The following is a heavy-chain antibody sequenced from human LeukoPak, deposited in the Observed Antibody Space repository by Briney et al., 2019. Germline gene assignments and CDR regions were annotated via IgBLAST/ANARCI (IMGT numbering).Heavy chain of an antibody. D-gene: IGHD1-14*01. CDR2: IYYSGST. CDR1: GGSISSGDYY. J-gene: IGHJ4*02. Sequence: SQTLSLTCTVSGGSISSGDYYWSWIRQPPGKGPEWIGYIYYSGSTYYNPSLKSRVTISVDTSKNQFSLKLSSVTAADTAVYYCARVPLLSGTGYWGQGTLVTVSS. V-gene: IGHV4-30-4*01. CDR3: ARVPLLSGTGY.